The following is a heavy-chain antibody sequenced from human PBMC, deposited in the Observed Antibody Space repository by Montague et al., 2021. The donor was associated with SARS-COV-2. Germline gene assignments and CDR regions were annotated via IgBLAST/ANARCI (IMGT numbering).Heavy chain of an antibody. CDR3: AKAPTTVRGVYFDY. CDR1: GFYA. D-gene: IGHD3-10*01. V-gene: IGHV3-23*01. CDR2: ISGSGGNT. J-gene: IGHJ4*02. Sequence: SLRLSCAASGFYAMSWVRQAPGKGLEWVSVISGSGGNTYYADSVRGRFTISRDNSKNTLYLQMNSLRAEDTAVYYCAKAPTTVRGVYFDYWGQGTLVTVSS.